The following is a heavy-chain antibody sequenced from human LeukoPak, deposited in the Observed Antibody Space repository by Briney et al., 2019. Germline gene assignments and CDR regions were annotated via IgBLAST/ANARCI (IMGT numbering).Heavy chain of an antibody. V-gene: IGHV3-73*01. CDR1: GFTFSGSA. D-gene: IGHD2-15*01. CDR2: IRSKANSYAT. J-gene: IGHJ4*02. CDR3: TRPGYGSGGSCYDGSSGVDY. Sequence: PGGSLRLSCAASGFTFSGSAMHWVRQASGKGLEWVGRIRSKANSYATAYAASVKGRFTISRDDSKNTAYLQMNSLKTEDTAVYYCTRPGYGSGGSCYDGSSGVDYWGQGNLVTVSS.